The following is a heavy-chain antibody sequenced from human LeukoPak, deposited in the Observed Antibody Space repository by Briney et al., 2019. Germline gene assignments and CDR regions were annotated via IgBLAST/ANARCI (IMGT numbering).Heavy chain of an antibody. J-gene: IGHJ4*02. Sequence: GGSLRLSCAASGFTFSSYSMNWVRQAPGKGLEWISSISSSSSYIYYADSVKGRFTISRDNAKNSLYLQMNSLRVEDTGVYYCARDVYYGSGSPRLDYWGQGTLVTVSS. CDR1: GFTFSSYS. V-gene: IGHV3-21*01. D-gene: IGHD3-10*01. CDR2: ISSSSSYI. CDR3: ARDVYYGSGSPRLDY.